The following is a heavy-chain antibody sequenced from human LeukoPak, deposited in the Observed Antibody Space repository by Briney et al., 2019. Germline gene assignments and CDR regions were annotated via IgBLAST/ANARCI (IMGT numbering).Heavy chain of an antibody. CDR3: AKDVVGQQWLENY. D-gene: IGHD6-19*01. J-gene: IGHJ4*02. CDR2: ISRTSESV. V-gene: IGHV3-21*01. Sequence: GGSLTLSCAASGFTFNTYSMSWVRQAPGKGLEWISIISRTSESVFYADSVKGRFTISRDNAKNSLYLQMNSLRPEDTAVYYCAKDVVGQQWLENYWGQGTLVTVSP. CDR1: GFTFNTYS.